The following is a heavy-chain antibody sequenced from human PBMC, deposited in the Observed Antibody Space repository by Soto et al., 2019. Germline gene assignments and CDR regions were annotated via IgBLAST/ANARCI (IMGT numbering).Heavy chain of an antibody. CDR1: GFTVSNYA. V-gene: IGHV3-30*18. J-gene: IGHJ4*02. D-gene: IGHD4-17*01. Sequence: QVQLVESGGGVVQPGRSLRLSCAASGFTVSNYAMHWVRQAPGKGLEWVAVMLSDGTNRFSDSVKGRFTVSGDNSENTVYLQMNSLTGEDTAVYYCAKSGLRFLDYFDYWGQGTLVTVSS. CDR2: MLSDGTNR. CDR3: AKSGLRFLDYFDY.